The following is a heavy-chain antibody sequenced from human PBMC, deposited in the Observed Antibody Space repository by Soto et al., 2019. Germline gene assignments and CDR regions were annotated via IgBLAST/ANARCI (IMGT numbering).Heavy chain of an antibody. CDR1: GFTFDSCV. J-gene: IGHJ6*02. CDR2: ISGSGRYT. CDR3: AKDPPSERMQPDYGMDV. Sequence: DVQLVESGGDLVQPGGSLRLSCAASGFTFDSCVMSWVRQAPGKGLEWLSLISGSGRYTHYADSVKGRFTISRDNSKNRLYLQMSSLRVEDTAVYYCAKDPPSERMQPDYGMDVWGQGTTVTVSS. D-gene: IGHD6-13*01. V-gene: IGHV3-23*04.